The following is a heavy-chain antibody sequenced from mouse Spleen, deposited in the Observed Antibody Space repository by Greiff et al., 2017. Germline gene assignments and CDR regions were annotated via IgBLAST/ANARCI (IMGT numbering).Heavy chain of an antibody. CDR1: GYSITSGYY. CDR3: ARVYYGSYFDY. D-gene: IGHD1-1*01. J-gene: IGHJ2*01. CDR2: ISYDGSN. V-gene: IGHV3-6*01. Sequence: ESGPGLVKPSQSLSLTCSVTGYSITSGYYWNWIRQFPGNKLEWMGYISYDGSNNYNPSLKNRISITRDTSKNQFFLKLNSVTTEDTATYYCARVYYGSYFDYWGQGTTLTVSS.